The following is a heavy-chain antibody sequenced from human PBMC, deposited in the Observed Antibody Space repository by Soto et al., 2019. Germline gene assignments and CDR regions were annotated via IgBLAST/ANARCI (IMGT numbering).Heavy chain of an antibody. Sequence: PGEALKISCEGFGHSFTTYWIGWVRQMPVKGLEWMGIIYPGDSDTRYSPSFQGQVTISADKSISTAYLQSSSLKASDTALYYWARCSRYSNSWEGYFDYWGRGIRVTVSS. CDR2: IYPGDSDT. CDR3: ARCSRYSNSWEGYFDY. J-gene: IGHJ4*02. CDR1: GHSFTTYW. V-gene: IGHV5-51*01. D-gene: IGHD6-13*01.